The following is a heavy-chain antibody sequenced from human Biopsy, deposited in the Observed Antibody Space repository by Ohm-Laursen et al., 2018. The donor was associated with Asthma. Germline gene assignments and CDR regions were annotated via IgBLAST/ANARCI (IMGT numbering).Heavy chain of an antibody. D-gene: IGHD5-12*01. CDR1: GASIRGSGSY. CDR3: ASPVNRAFGGYEWAAVFDY. V-gene: IGHV4-39*01. CDR2: THYSGST. J-gene: IGHJ4*02. Sequence: GTLSLTCSVSGASIRGSGSYWAWIRQAPGKGPEWIGTTHYSGSTFYKPSLRSRVTMSLDTSTNQFSLRLRSVTATDTAVYYCASPVNRAFGGYEWAAVFDYWGQGILVTVSS.